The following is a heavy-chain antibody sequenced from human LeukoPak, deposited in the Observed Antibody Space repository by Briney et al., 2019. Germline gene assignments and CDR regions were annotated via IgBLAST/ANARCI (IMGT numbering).Heavy chain of an antibody. D-gene: IGHD2-15*01. J-gene: IGHJ3*02. Sequence: EASVKVSCKASGYTLTSYAMNWVRQAPGQGLEWMGWINTNTGNPTYAQGFTGRFVFSLDTSVSTAYLQISSLKAEDTAVYYCARIVVVAAADAFDIWGQGTMVTVSS. CDR2: INTNTGNP. CDR1: GYTLTSYA. V-gene: IGHV7-4-1*02. CDR3: ARIVVVAAADAFDI.